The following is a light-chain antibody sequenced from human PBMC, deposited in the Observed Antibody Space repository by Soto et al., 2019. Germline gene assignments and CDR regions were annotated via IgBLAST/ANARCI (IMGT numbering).Light chain of an antibody. Sequence: DIQMTQSPSTLSASVGDRVTITCRASQSISSWLAWYQQKPGKAPKLLIYKASSLESGVPSRFICSGSGPEFTLTISSLQPGDFATYYCQQYNSYSTFGPGTNVDIK. V-gene: IGKV1-5*03. CDR2: KAS. CDR3: QQYNSYST. CDR1: QSISSW. J-gene: IGKJ3*01.